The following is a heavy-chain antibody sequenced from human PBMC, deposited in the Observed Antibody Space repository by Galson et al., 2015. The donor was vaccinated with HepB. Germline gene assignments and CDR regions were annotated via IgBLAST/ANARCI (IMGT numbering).Heavy chain of an antibody. CDR1: GFSLKTRSVA. CDR2: IYWDDDK. D-gene: IGHD3/OR15-3a*01. Sequence: PALVKPTQTLTLTCAFAGFSLKTRSVAVAWFRPPPGKALEWLALIYWDDDKRYSPSLKGNFTITQDTSRNHGSFSMTNMDTVETDTYYSAVRRDTSSGLADCGQGALVTVAS. CDR3: AVRRDTSSGLAD. J-gene: IGHJ4*01. V-gene: IGHV2-5*02.